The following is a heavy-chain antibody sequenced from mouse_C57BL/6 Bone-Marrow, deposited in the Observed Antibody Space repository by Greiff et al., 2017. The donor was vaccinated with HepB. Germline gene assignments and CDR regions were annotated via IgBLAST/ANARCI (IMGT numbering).Heavy chain of an antibody. CDR3: VSSSPYYYAMDY. CDR2: IRSKSNNYAT. J-gene: IGHJ4*01. V-gene: IGHV10-1*01. D-gene: IGHD1-1*01. Sequence: DVKLVESGGGLVQPKGSLKLSCAASGFSFNTYAMNWVRQAPGKGLEWVARIRSKSNNYATYYADSVKDRFTISRDDSESMLYLQMNNLKTEDTAMYYCVSSSPYYYAMDYWGQGTSVTVSS. CDR1: GFSFNTYA.